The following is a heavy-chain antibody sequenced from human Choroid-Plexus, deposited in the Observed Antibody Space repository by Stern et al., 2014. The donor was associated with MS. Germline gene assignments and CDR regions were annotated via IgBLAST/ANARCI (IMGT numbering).Heavy chain of an antibody. D-gene: IGHD3-3*01. CDR1: GYIFTGYY. V-gene: IGHV1-2*02. CDR2: INPKTGGK. CDR3: ARDQRGITIFGVVTDYYYLGMDV. Sequence: MQLVESGAEVKKPGASVKVSCKTSGYIFTGYYIHWVRQAPGQGLEWMAWINPKTGGKKYAQKFQGRVTMSRDTSISTAYVELSSLTSDDTAVYYCARDQRGITIFGVVTDYYYLGMDVWGQGTTVTVSS. J-gene: IGHJ6*02.